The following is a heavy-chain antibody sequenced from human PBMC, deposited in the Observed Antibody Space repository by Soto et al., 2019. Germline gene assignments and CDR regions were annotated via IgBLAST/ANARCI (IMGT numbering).Heavy chain of an antibody. CDR3: ARAGFSTSWLCILGTGAHGVEIDF. V-gene: IGHV1-18*01. CDR1: GYTFISYG. D-gene: IGHD6-13*01. J-gene: IGHJ4*02. Sequence: QVQLVQSGAEVKKTGASVEVSCKASGYTFISYGISWVRQAPGQGLEWKGWISPYNGKTNYAQTFQGSSTRTTDRSTSTAYMELRSLRSDDTAVYYCARAGFSTSWLCILGTGAHGVEIDFWGQGTLVTVSS. CDR2: ISPYNGKT.